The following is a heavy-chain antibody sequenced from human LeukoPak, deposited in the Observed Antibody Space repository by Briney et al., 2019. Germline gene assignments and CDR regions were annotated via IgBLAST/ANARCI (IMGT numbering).Heavy chain of an antibody. CDR2: IRSKAYGGTT. CDR1: GFTFGDYA. D-gene: IGHD3-10*01. Sequence: GGSLRLSCTASGFTFGDYAMSWFRQAPGKGLEWVGFIRSKAYGGTTEYAASVKGRFTISRDDSKSIAYLQMNSLKTEDTAVYYCTRDWASITMVRGVIGYYFDYWGQGTLVTVSS. V-gene: IGHV3-49*03. J-gene: IGHJ4*02. CDR3: TRDWASITMVRGVIGYYFDY.